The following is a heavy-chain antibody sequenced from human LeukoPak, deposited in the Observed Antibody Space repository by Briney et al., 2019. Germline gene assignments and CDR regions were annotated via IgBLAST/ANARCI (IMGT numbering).Heavy chain of an antibody. Sequence: PSETLSLTCTVSGGSISSYYWSWIRQPAGKGLEWIGRIYTSGSTNYNPSLKSRVTISVDTSKNQFSLKLSSVTAADTAVYYCARVSCSSTSCYGNDYWGQGTLVTVSS. CDR1: GGSISSYY. CDR3: ARVSCSSTSCYGNDY. D-gene: IGHD2-2*01. V-gene: IGHV4-4*07. J-gene: IGHJ4*02. CDR2: IYTSGST.